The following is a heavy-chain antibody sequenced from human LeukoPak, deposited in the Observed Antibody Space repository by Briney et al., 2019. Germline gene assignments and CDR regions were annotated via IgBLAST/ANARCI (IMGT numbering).Heavy chain of an antibody. Sequence: KPSETLSLTCSVSGYSISSGYYWGWIRQPPGEGLEWIGSIYHSGSTYYNPSLKSRVTISVDTSKNQFSLKLSSVTAADTAVYYCARVIYRQAYGDYWGQGTLVTVSS. V-gene: IGHV4-38-2*02. J-gene: IGHJ4*02. CDR1: GYSISSGYY. CDR3: ARVIYRQAYGDY. CDR2: IYHSGST. D-gene: IGHD2-2*02.